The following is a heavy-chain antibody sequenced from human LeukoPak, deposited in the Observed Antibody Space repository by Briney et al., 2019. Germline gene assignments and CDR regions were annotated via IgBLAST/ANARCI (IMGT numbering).Heavy chain of an antibody. D-gene: IGHD2-2*01. J-gene: IGHJ5*02. CDR3: ARAEYQSEGEVAFDL. Sequence: PSETLSLTCTVSGGSVNTNYWSWIRQPAGKGLEWIGRIHISESPKYNPSLKSRVTMSLEPSKSQFSLKLTSVTAADTAVYYRARAEYQSEGEVAFDLWGQGTQVTVSS. CDR1: GGSVNTNY. CDR2: IHISESP. V-gene: IGHV4-4*07.